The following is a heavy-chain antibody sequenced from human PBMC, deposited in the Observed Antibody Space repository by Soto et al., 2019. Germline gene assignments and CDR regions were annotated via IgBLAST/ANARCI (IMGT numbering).Heavy chain of an antibody. Sequence: QVQLVQSGAEVKKPGASVKVSCKASGYTFTSYGISWVRQAPGQGLEWMGWISAYNGNTNYAQKLQGRVTMTTDTSSSTAYMELRSLISDDTAVYYCARVASLWDIVVVPAAMGGDWFDPWGQGTLVTVSS. CDR3: ARVASLWDIVVVPAAMGGDWFDP. J-gene: IGHJ5*02. D-gene: IGHD2-2*01. V-gene: IGHV1-18*01. CDR2: ISAYNGNT. CDR1: GYTFTSYG.